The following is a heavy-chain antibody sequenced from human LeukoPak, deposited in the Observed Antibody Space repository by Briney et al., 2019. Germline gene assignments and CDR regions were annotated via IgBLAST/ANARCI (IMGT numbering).Heavy chain of an antibody. CDR2: INPSGGST. Sequence: GASVKVSCKASGYTFTSYYMHWVRQAPGQGLEWMGIINPSGGSTSYAQKFQGRVTMTRDMSTSTVYMELSSLRSEDTAVYYCARDFGVGAQKMIDYWGQGTLGNVPS. V-gene: IGHV1-46*01. CDR3: ARDFGVGAQKMIDY. J-gene: IGHJ4*02. D-gene: IGHD3-3*01. CDR1: GYTFTSYY.